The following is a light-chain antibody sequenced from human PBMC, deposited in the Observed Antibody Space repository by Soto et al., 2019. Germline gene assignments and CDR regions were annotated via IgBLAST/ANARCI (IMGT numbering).Light chain of an antibody. V-gene: IGLV2-14*01. CDR1: SSDVGGYNY. Sequence: QSVLTQPASVSGSPGQSITISCTGTSSDVGGYNYVSWYQQHPGKAPKLVIYDVSNRPSGVSNRFSGSKSANTASLTISGLQAEDEADYYCSSYTSSSTRVFGTGTKLTVL. J-gene: IGLJ1*01. CDR2: DVS. CDR3: SSYTSSSTRV.